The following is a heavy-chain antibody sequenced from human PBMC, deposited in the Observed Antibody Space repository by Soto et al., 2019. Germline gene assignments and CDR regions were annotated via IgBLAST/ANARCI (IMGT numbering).Heavy chain of an antibody. CDR2: ISSGSSYI. J-gene: IGHJ6*02. V-gene: IGHV3-21*06. CDR1: RSTFSSYS. D-gene: IGHD3-10*01. CDR3: ARSSGGSGKLWNYYGMDV. Sequence: GGSLRLSCEASRSTFSSYSMNWVLQAPWKGLEWVSSISSGSSYIYYADSVKGRFTISRDNAKNSLYLQMNSLRAEDTAVYYCARSSGGSGKLWNYYGMDVWGQGTTVTVSS.